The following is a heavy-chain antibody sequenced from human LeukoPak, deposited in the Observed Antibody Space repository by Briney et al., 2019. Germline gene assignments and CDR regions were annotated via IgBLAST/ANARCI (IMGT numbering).Heavy chain of an antibody. CDR2: LHSGGST. CDR3: ARVLGWKRLDV. CDR1: GFTVSNNY. D-gene: IGHD1-1*01. Sequence: GGSLRLSCAASGFTVSNNYMRWVRQAPGKGLEWVSLLHSGGSTYYADSVKGRFSISRDNSKNTLYLQMNSLRGEDTAVYYCARVLGWKRLDVWGKGTTVTISS. V-gene: IGHV3-53*01. J-gene: IGHJ6*04.